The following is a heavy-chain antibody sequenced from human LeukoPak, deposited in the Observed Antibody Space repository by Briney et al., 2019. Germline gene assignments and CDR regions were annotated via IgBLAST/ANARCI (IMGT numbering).Heavy chain of an antibody. CDR2: ITNKAKGYTT. Sequence: PGGSLRLSCATSGFPFSGHWMEWVRQAPGKGLEWVGRITNKAKGYTTEYVASVRGRFVISRDDSTDSVYLQMNSLKTEDTAVYYCVSVSAGLAEYWGQGTRVTVSS. CDR3: VSVSAGLAEY. V-gene: IGHV3-72*01. CDR1: GFPFSGHW. J-gene: IGHJ4*02. D-gene: IGHD2/OR15-2a*01.